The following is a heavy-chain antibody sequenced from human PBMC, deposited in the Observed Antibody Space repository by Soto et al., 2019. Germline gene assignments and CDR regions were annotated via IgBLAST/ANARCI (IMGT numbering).Heavy chain of an antibody. CDR1: GYIFTNYW. CDR2: IYPGDSDT. V-gene: IGHV5-51*01. CDR3: ARHPPAVRATTVLDY. D-gene: IGHD1-26*01. J-gene: IGHJ4*02. Sequence: EVQLVQSGAEVKKPGESLQISCKGSGYIFTNYWIGWVRQMPGKGLEWMGIIYPGDSDTRYSPSFLGQVTISADKSISNAYLQWSSMKASDTAMYYCARHPPAVRATTVLDYWGQGTLVTVSS.